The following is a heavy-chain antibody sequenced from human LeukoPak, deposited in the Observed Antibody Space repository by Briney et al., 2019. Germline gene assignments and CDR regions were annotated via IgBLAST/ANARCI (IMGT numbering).Heavy chain of an antibody. CDR1: GFTFDDYA. D-gene: IGHD3-22*01. CDR3: ATRGRSGDYYDSSGYSGEFDY. CDR2: ISWNSGSI. V-gene: IGHV3-9*01. J-gene: IGHJ4*02. Sequence: GGSLRLSCAASGFTFDDYAMHWVRQVPGKGLGWVSGISWNSGSIGYADSVKGRFTISRDNAKNSLYLQMNSLRAEDTALYYCATRGRSGDYYDSSGYSGEFDYWGQGTLVTVSS.